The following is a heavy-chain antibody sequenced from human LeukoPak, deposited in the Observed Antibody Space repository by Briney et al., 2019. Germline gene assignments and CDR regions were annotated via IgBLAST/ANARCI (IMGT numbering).Heavy chain of an antibody. CDR2: ISSSGTTM. V-gene: IGHV3-11*01. J-gene: IGHJ5*02. CDR3: ARDFSSVAGTMGWFDP. Sequence: GGSLRLSCAASGFTFSDYYMSWIRQTPGKGLEWVSYISSSGTTMEYAKSVKGRFTISRDNAKNSLYLQMNSLRAEDTAVYYCARDFSSVAGTMGWFDPWGQGTLVTVSS. CDR1: GFTFSDYY. D-gene: IGHD6-19*01.